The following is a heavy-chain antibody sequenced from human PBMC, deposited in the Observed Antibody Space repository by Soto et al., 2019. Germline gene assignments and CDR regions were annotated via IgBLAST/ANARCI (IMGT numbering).Heavy chain of an antibody. Sequence: EVQLVESGGGLVQPGGSLRLSCAAFGFTFSGYWMHWVRQAPGKGLVWVSHINSDGSSTTYADSVKGRFTISRDNAKNTLYLQMNSLRAEDTAVYYCARGAGWQGNAFDIWGQGTMVTVSS. CDR2: INSDGSST. V-gene: IGHV3-74*01. J-gene: IGHJ3*02. D-gene: IGHD2-15*01. CDR3: ARGAGWQGNAFDI. CDR1: GFTFSGYW.